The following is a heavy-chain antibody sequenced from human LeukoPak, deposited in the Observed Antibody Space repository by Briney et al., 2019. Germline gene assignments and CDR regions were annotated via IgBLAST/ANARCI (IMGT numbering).Heavy chain of an antibody. D-gene: IGHD3-22*01. V-gene: IGHV3-15*01. CDR1: GFTFSNAW. CDR3: TTAGYYDSSGLPGHYFDY. CDR2: IKSKTDGGTT. J-gene: IGHJ4*02. Sequence: GGSLRLSCAASGFTFSNAWMSWVRQAPGKGLEWVGRIKSKTDGGTTDYAAPVKGRFTISRDDSKNTLYLQMNSLKTEDTAVYYCTTAGYYDSSGLPGHYFDYWGQGTLVTVSS.